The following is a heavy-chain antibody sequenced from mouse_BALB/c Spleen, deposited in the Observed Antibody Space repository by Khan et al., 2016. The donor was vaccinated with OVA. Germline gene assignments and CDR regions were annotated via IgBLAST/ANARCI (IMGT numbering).Heavy chain of an antibody. Sequence: QVQLKQSGAELMKPGASVKISCKATGYTFSSYWIEWVKQRPGHGLEWIGEILPGSGSTNYNEKFKGKATFTADTSSNTAYMQLNSLTSEASAVYYCARTTYYFDYWGQGTTLTVSS. V-gene: IGHV1-9*01. J-gene: IGHJ2*01. CDR1: GYTFSSYW. CDR3: ARTTYYFDY. CDR2: ILPGSGST.